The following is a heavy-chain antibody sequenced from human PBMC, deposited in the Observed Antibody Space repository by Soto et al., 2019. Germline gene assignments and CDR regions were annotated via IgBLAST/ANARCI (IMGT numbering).Heavy chain of an antibody. D-gene: IGHD3-10*01. CDR1: GYTFTNYA. J-gene: IGHJ4*02. CDR3: ARDPPLRPLYGSGRRGYFDY. Sequence: ASVKVSCKASGYTFTNYAMHWVRQAPGQRLEWMGWINAGNGNTKYSQKFQGRVTITRDTSASTAYMELSSLRAEDTAVYYCARDPPLRPLYGSGRRGYFDYWGQGTLVTVSS. CDR2: INAGNGNT. V-gene: IGHV1-3*01.